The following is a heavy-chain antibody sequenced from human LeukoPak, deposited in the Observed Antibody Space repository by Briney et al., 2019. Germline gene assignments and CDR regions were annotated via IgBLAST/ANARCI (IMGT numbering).Heavy chain of an antibody. CDR3: ARSPKYYDYVWGSNRESDS. CDR1: GFPFSSYA. J-gene: IGHJ4*02. V-gene: IGHV4-34*01. D-gene: IGHD3-16*02. Sequence: PGGSLRLSCAASGFPFSSYAMSWVRQAPGKGLEWIGEINHRGITNYNPSLKSRVAISVDTSKNQVSLNLRSVTAADTAVYYCARSPKYYDYVWGSNRESDSWGQGTLVTVSS. CDR2: INHRGIT.